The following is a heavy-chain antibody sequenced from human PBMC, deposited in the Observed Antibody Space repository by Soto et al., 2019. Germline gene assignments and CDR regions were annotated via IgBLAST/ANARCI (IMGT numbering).Heavy chain of an antibody. J-gene: IGHJ4*02. Sequence: SLRLSCAASGFTFSSYGMHWVRQAPGKGLEWVAVIWYDGSNKYYADSVKGRFTISRDNSKNTLYLQMNSLRAEDTAVYYCAGGPYYYDSSGYYVRWGQGTLVTVSS. CDR1: GFTFSSYG. D-gene: IGHD3-22*01. CDR2: IWYDGSNK. V-gene: IGHV3-33*08. CDR3: AGGPYYYDSSGYYVR.